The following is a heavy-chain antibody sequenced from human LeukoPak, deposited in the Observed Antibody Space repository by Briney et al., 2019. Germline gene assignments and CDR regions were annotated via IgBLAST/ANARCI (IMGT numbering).Heavy chain of an antibody. J-gene: IGHJ4*02. D-gene: IGHD4-17*01. CDR1: GFTFSSYG. CDR3: AHPPPVTV. Sequence: GGSLRLSCAASGFTFSSYGMHWVRQAPGKGLEWVSFIRYDGSDKYYADSVRGRFTISRDNSKNTLYLQMNSLRAEDTAVYYCAHPPPVTVRGQGTLVTVSS. V-gene: IGHV3-30*02. CDR2: IRYDGSDK.